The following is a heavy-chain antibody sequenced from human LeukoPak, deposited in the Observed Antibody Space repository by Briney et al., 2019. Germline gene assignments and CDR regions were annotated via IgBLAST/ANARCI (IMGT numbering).Heavy chain of an antibody. J-gene: IGHJ4*02. Sequence: GGSLRLSCAASGFTFDDYAMHWVRQAPGKGLEWVSGISWNSGSIGYADSVKGRFTISRDNAKNSLYLQMNSLRAEDTAVYYCARGRGSPIAAAGIDPDDYWGQGTLVTVSS. D-gene: IGHD6-13*01. CDR1: GFTFDDYA. CDR2: ISWNSGSI. V-gene: IGHV3-9*01. CDR3: ARGRGSPIAAAGIDPDDY.